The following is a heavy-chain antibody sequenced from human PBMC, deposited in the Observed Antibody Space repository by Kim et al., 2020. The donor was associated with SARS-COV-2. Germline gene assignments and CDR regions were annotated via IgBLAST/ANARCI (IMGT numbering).Heavy chain of an antibody. J-gene: IGHJ4*02. V-gene: IGHV3-33*01. CDR1: GFIFSSYG. D-gene: IGHD6-19*01. CDR2: IWYDGSNQ. CDR3: ARGSGAGIIGDY. Sequence: GGSLRLSCAASGFIFSSYGMHWVRQAPGKGLEWVAIIWYDGSNQNYADSVKGRFTISRDDSKHTLYLQMNSLRAEDTAVNYCARGSGAGIIGDYWGQGTLVTVSS.